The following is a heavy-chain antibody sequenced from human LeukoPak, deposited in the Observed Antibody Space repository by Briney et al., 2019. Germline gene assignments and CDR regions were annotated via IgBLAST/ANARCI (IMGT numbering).Heavy chain of an antibody. CDR3: ARAPGARGWFDP. CDR1: GGTFSSYA. V-gene: IGHV1-2*02. Sequence: ASVKVSCKASGGTFSSYAISWVRQAPGQGLEWMGWINPNSGGTNYAQKFQGRVTMTRDTSISTAYMELSRLRSDDTAVYYCARAPGARGWFDPWGQGTLVTVSS. J-gene: IGHJ5*02. D-gene: IGHD3-10*01. CDR2: INPNSGGT.